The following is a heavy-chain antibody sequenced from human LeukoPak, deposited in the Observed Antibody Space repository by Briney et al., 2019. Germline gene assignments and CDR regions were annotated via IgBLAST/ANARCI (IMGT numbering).Heavy chain of an antibody. CDR1: GFTVSSNY. Sequence: GGSLRLSCAASGFTVSSNYMSWVRQAPGKGLEWVGRIKSKIDGGTTDYAAPVKGRFTISRDDSKNTLYLQMNGLKTEDTALYYCTTARAASIVGATALDPWGQGTLVTVSS. J-gene: IGHJ5*02. V-gene: IGHV3-15*01. CDR3: TTARAASIVGATALDP. D-gene: IGHD1-26*01. CDR2: IKSKIDGGTT.